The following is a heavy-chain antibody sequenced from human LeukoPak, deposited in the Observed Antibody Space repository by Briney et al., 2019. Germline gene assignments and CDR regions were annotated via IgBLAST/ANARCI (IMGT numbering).Heavy chain of an antibody. J-gene: IGHJ1*01. CDR1: GGSISSSNW. V-gene: IGHV4-31*11. Sequence: SETLSLTCAVSGGSISSSNWWSWIRQHPGKGLEWIGYIYYGGSTYYNPSLKSRVTISVDTSKNQFSLKLSSVTAADTAVYYCVSGSSGWLYFQHWGQGTLVTVSS. CDR2: IYYGGST. CDR3: VSGSSGWLYFQH. D-gene: IGHD6-19*01.